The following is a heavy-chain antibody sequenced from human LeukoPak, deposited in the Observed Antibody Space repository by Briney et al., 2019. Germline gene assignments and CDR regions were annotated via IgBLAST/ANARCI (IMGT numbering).Heavy chain of an antibody. Sequence: SETLSLTCTVSGDSISSHYWSWIRQPPGKGLEWIGYIYYSGSTNYNPSLKSRVTISVDTSKNQFSLKLSSVTAADTAVYYCARVVPIVATTKGGGFDYWGQGTLVTVSS. J-gene: IGHJ4*02. D-gene: IGHD5-12*01. V-gene: IGHV4-59*11. CDR3: ARVVPIVATTKGGGFDY. CDR2: IYYSGST. CDR1: GDSISSHY.